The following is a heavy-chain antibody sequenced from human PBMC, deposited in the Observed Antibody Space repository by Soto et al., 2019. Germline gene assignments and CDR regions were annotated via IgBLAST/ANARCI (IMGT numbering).Heavy chain of an antibody. Sequence: GSLSLSCAASGFTFSTYAMNWVRQAPGKGLEWVSSISNSGSYIYYADSVKGRFTVSRDNARNLLYLQINSLRAEDTAVYYCARVYLGCSSTTCLYYFDFWGPGTLVTVSS. V-gene: IGHV3-21*01. D-gene: IGHD2-2*01. CDR1: GFTFSTYA. CDR2: ISNSGSYI. CDR3: ARVYLGCSSTTCLYYFDF. J-gene: IGHJ4*02.